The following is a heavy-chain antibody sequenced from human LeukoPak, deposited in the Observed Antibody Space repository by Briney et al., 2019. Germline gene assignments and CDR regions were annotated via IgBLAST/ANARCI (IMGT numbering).Heavy chain of an antibody. J-gene: IGHJ5*02. CDR2: IIPIFGTA. CDR3: ARDPSRYQPNIWWFDP. V-gene: IGHV1-69*13. D-gene: IGHD2-2*01. Sequence: SVKVSCKACGGTFSSYAISWVRQAPGQGLEWMGGIIPIFGTANYAQKFQGRLTITADGSTSTAYVELSGLSCRDRAGYYCARDPSRYQPNIWWFDPWGQGTLVTVSS. CDR1: GGTFSSYA.